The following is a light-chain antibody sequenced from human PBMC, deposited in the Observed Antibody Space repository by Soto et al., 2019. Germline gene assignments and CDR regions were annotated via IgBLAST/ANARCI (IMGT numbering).Light chain of an antibody. CDR2: DVT. CDR3: SSYSSSTTPVV. CDR1: STDVGDFNY. Sequence: QSALTQPASVSGSPGRSVTISCTGTSTDVGDFNYVSWYQHLPGRAPKLIIYDVTNRPSGISYRFSASKSGRTASLTISGLQAEDEDDYYCSSYSSSTTPVVFGGGTKVTVL. V-gene: IGLV2-14*03. J-gene: IGLJ2*01.